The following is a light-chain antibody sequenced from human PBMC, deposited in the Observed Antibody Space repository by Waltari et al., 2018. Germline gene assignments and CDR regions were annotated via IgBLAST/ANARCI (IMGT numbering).Light chain of an antibody. J-gene: IGKJ2*01. V-gene: IGKV3-20*01. Sequence: EIVLTQSPGTLSLSPGERATLSCRTSQGVGSSYFAWVQQKPGQAPRLLIYAVSGRATGIPDRFSGSGSGTDFTLTINRLEPEDFAVYYCQQYGSPPYTFGQGTKLEI. CDR1: QGVGSSY. CDR3: QQYGSPPYT. CDR2: AVS.